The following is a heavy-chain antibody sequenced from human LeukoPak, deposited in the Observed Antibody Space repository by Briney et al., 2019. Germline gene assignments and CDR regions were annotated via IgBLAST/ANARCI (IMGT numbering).Heavy chain of an antibody. CDR3: ARYSGSYLIDY. CDR1: GYIFTDYY. D-gene: IGHD1-26*01. Sequence: GASVKVSCKASGYIFTDYYMHWVRQAPGQGLEWMGRINPNSGGTNYAQKFQGRVTMTRDASISTAYMELSRLRSDDTAVYYCARYSGSYLIDYWGQGTLVTVSS. V-gene: IGHV1-2*06. J-gene: IGHJ4*02. CDR2: INPNSGGT.